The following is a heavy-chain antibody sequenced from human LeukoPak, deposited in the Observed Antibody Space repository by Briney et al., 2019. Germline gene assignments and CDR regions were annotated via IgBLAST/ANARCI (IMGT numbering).Heavy chain of an antibody. CDR2: IYYSGST. D-gene: IGHD3-10*01. V-gene: IGHV4-59*08. CDR3: ARASITMVRGVPGWFDP. J-gene: IGHJ5*02. Sequence: SETLSLTCTVSGGSISSYYWSWIRQPPGKGLVWIGYIYYSGSTNYNPSLKSRVTISVDTSKNQFSLKLSSVTAADTAVYYCARASITMVRGVPGWFDPWGQGTLVTVSS. CDR1: GGSISSYY.